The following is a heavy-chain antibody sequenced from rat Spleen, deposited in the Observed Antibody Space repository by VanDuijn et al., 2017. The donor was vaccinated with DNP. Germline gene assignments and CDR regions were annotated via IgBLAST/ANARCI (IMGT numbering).Heavy chain of an antibody. V-gene: IGHV5-22*01. D-gene: IGHD1-9*01. CDR1: GFTFSDYY. J-gene: IGHJ2*01. CDR3: ASHTYYGYDYFVY. CDR2: ISYDGSSI. Sequence: EVQLVESGGGLVQPGRSLKLSCATSGFTFSDYYMVWVSQAPKKGLEWVASISYDGSSIYYGDSVKGRLTISRDNAEGTLNLQMNSLRSEDTATYYCASHTYYGYDYFVYWGQGVMVTVSS.